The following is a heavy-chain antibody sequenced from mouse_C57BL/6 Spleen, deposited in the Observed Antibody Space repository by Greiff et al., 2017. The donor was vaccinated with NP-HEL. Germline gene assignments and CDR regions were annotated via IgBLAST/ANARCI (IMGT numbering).Heavy chain of an antibody. J-gene: IGHJ3*01. CDR1: GYTFTSYW. CDR3: ARESQNWAWFAY. V-gene: IGHV1-55*01. D-gene: IGHD4-1*01. CDR2: IYPGSGST. Sequence: VQLQQPGAELVKPGASVKMSCKASGYTFTSYWITWVKQRPGQGLEWIGDIYPGSGSTNYNEKFKSKATLTVDTSSSTAYMQLSSLTSEDSAVYYCARESQNWAWFAYWGQGTLVTVSA.